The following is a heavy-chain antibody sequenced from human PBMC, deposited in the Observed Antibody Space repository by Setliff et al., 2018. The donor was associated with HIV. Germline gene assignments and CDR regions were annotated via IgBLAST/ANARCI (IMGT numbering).Heavy chain of an antibody. CDR3: ARQLPPYHSGAHYSDL. Sequence: SETLSLTCAVYGGSFSGYYWSWIRQPPGKGLEWIGSIYYTGTTNYNPSLKSRVTISVETSKVQFSLKLNSVTAADAAIYYCARQLPPYHSGAHYSDLWSQGTLVTAPQ. J-gene: IGHJ5*02. CDR2: IYYTGTT. V-gene: IGHV4-34*01. D-gene: IGHD6-19*01. CDR1: GGSFSGYY.